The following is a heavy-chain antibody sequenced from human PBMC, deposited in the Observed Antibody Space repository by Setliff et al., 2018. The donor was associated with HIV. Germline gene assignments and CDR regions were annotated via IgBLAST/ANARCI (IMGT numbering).Heavy chain of an antibody. CDR1: GGSLSGYY. CDR3: ARHRAQRGSGTYYDDWFDP. J-gene: IGHJ5*02. CDR2: VHYSGRT. D-gene: IGHD3-10*01. V-gene: IGHV4-34*01. Sequence: PSETLSLTCAAYGGSLSGYYWSWIRQTPGKGLEWIGEVHYSGRTAYNPSLQSRVAISVDMYRNQSFLRLTSVTAADTSVYYCARHRAQRGSGTYYDDWFDPWGQGTLVTVS.